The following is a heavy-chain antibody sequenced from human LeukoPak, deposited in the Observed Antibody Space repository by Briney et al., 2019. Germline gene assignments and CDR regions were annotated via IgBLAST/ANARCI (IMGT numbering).Heavy chain of an antibody. Sequence: ASVKVSCKASAGTFSSYAISWVRQAPGQGLEWMGVIIPIFGTANYDQKFHGRVTITADESTSTAYMELRSLRSADTAVYYCARDPLGDSSGSLLLYDYWGQGTLVTVSS. CDR2: IIPIFGTA. CDR3: ARDPLGDSSGSLLLYDY. CDR1: AGTFSSYA. J-gene: IGHJ4*02. V-gene: IGHV1-69*13. D-gene: IGHD6-19*01.